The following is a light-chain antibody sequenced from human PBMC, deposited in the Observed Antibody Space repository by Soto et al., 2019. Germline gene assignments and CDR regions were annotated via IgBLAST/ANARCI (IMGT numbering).Light chain of an antibody. Sequence: DIQMTQSPSTLSASVGDRVTITCRASQSINRWLAWYQQKPGKAPKLLIFAASTLQTGVPSRFSGSGSGTDFTLTISSLQPEDSATYYCQQLSSYPLTFGGGTKVDIK. CDR2: AAS. V-gene: IGKV1-5*01. J-gene: IGKJ4*01. CDR3: QQLSSYPLT. CDR1: QSINRW.